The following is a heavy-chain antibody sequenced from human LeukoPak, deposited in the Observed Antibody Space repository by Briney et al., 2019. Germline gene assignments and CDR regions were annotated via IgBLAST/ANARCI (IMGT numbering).Heavy chain of an antibody. CDR3: ASELVGGSSWYYYGMDV. CDR1: GYTFTSYG. J-gene: IGHJ6*02. V-gene: IGHV1-18*01. D-gene: IGHD6-13*01. Sequence: ASVTVSCKASGYTFTSYGISWVRQAPGQGLEWMGWISAYNGNTNYAQKLQGRVTMTTDTSTSTAYMELRSLRSDDTAVYYCASELVGGSSWYYYGMDVWGQGTTVTVSS. CDR2: ISAYNGNT.